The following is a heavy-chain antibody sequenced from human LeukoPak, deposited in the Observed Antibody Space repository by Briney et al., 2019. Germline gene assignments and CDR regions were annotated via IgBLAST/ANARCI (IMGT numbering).Heavy chain of an antibody. V-gene: IGHV4-34*01. CDR2: INHSGST. Sequence: SETLSLTCAVYGGSFSGYYWSWIRQPPGKGLEWIGEINHSGSTNYNPSLKSRVTISVDTSKNQFSLKLSSVTAADTAVYYCARVEGDGYNFHRGQGTLVTVSS. D-gene: IGHD5-24*01. J-gene: IGHJ4*02. CDR1: GGSFSGYY. CDR3: ARVEGDGYNFH.